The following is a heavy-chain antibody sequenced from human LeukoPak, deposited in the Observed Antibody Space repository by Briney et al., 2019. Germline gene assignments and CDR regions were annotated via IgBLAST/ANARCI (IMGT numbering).Heavy chain of an antibody. D-gene: IGHD2-2*01. CDR3: AKDQACSSTSCLYYFDY. CDR2: INPNSGAT. Sequence: ASVKVSCKASGYTFTGYYIHWVRQAPGQGLEWMGRINPNSGATNYAQKFQGRVTMTRDTSISTAYMELSRLRSDDTAVYYCAKDQACSSTSCLYYFDYWGQGTLVTVSS. V-gene: IGHV1-2*06. J-gene: IGHJ4*02. CDR1: GYTFTGYY.